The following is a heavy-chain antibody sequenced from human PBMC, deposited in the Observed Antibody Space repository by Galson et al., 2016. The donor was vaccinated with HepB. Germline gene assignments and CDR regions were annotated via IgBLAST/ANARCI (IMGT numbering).Heavy chain of an antibody. CDR1: GFTFSVSA. CDR2: IKTTANSYAT. V-gene: IGHV3-73*01. D-gene: IGHD4-17*01. J-gene: IGHJ4*02. Sequence: SLRLSCAASGFTFSVSAIHWVRQPSGKGLEWVGRIKTTANSYATAYAASVKGRFTISRDDSKNTAYVQMNSLNTEDTAVYYCTRLDYGDFRFDYWGQGALVTVSS. CDR3: TRLDYGDFRFDY.